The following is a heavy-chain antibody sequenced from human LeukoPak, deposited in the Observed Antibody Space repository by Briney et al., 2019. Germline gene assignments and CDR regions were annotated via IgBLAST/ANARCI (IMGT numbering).Heavy chain of an antibody. CDR2: ISSSSYI. CDR1: GFTFSSYS. D-gene: IGHD2-2*01. Sequence: PGGSLRLSCAASGFTFSSYSMNWVRQAPGKGLEWVSSISSSSYIYYADSVKGRFTISRDNAKNSLYLQMNSLRAEDTAVYYCASQYQLRRDAFDIWGQGTMVTVSS. J-gene: IGHJ3*02. CDR3: ASQYQLRRDAFDI. V-gene: IGHV3-21*01.